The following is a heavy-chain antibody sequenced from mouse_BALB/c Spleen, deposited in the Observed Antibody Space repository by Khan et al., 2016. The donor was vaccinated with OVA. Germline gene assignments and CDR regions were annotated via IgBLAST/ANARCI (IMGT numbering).Heavy chain of an antibody. J-gene: IGHJ4*01. Sequence: QVQLKESGPELVKPGASVRISCKASGYTFTTYYIHWVKQRPGQGLQWIGWIYPGSVNTQYNEQFKGKATLTADKSSSTAYMQRSSLTSEDTAVYFCARDDCFVGDAMDYWGQGTSVTVSS. V-gene: IGHV1S56*01. CDR1: GYTFTTYY. CDR2: IYPGSVNT. CDR3: ARDDCFVGDAMDY. D-gene: IGHD2-4*01.